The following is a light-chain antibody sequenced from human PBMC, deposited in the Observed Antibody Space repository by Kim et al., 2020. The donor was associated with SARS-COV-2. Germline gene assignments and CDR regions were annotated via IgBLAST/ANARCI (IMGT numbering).Light chain of an antibody. J-gene: IGKJ5*01. CDR3: QKNIRSPLT. CDR1: QRVSS. CDR2: GAL. V-gene: IGKV3-20*01. Sequence: EIVLTQSPGTLSLSPGERATLSCRASQRVSSIAWYQQKPGQAPSRLIYGALTRATGISDRFRGSGSGTDFSLTLIRLEPEDFAVYFCQKNIRSPLTFGQERRLGIK.